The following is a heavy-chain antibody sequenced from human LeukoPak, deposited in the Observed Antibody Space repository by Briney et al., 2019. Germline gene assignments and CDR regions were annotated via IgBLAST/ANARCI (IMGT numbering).Heavy chain of an antibody. CDR2: ISAYNGNT. D-gene: IGHD2-2*01. CDR1: GYTFTSYG. J-gene: IGHJ4*02. CDR3: ARGGCVADSCHVDFDY. Sequence: ASVKVSCKASGYTFTSYGISWVRQAPGQGLEWMEWISAYNGNTNYAQKLQGRVTMTTDTSTSTAYMELRSLRSDDTAVYYCARGGCVADSCHVDFDYWGQGTLVTVSS. V-gene: IGHV1-18*01.